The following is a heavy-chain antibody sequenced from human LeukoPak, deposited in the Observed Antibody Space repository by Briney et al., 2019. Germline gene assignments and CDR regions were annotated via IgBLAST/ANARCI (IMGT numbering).Heavy chain of an antibody. CDR1: GFTFSSYC. J-gene: IGHJ4*02. CDR2: RRQDGCEQ. V-gene: IGHV3-7*01. CDR3: ASCVMDSYGLHFDY. Sequence: GGSLRLSCAASGFTFSSYCMSWVRQAPGKGLEWVANRRQDGCEQYYGGSVKRRFTISRDNAKNALYRQMNRVRAEDTGVYYCASCVMDSYGLHFDYWGQGTLVTVSS. D-gene: IGHD5-18*01.